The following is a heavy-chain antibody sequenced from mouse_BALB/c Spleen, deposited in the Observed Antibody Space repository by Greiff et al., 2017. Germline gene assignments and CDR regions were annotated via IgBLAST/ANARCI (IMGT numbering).Heavy chain of an antibody. Sequence: EVQRVESGPGLVKPSQSLSLTCSVTGYSITSGYYWNWIRQFLGNKLEWMGYISYDGSNNYNPSLKNRISITRDTSKNQFFLKLNSVTTEDTATYYCARGWDGAYWGQGTLVTVSA. V-gene: IGHV3-6*02. D-gene: IGHD4-1*01. CDR1: GYSITSGYY. CDR2: ISYDGSN. J-gene: IGHJ3*01. CDR3: ARGWDGAY.